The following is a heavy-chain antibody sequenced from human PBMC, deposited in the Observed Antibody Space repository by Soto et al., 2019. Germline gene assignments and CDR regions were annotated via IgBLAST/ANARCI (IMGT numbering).Heavy chain of an antibody. D-gene: IGHD2-15*01. V-gene: IGHV4-31*03. J-gene: IGHJ6*02. CDR3: ARAGYCSGGSCYSDYYYGMDV. Sequence: QVQLQESGPGLVKPSQTLSLTCTVSGGSISSGGYYWSWIRQHPGKGLEWIGYIYYSGSTYYNPSLKSRVTISVDTSKNQFSLKLSSVTAADTAAYYCARAGYCSGGSCYSDYYYGMDVWGQGTTVTVSS. CDR1: GGSISSGGYY. CDR2: IYYSGST.